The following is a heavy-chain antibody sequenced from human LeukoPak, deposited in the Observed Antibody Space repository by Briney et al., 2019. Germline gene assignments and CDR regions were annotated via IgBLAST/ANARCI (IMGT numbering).Heavy chain of an antibody. D-gene: IGHD6-13*01. CDR3: ARELAEIAAAIRGYYYYYMDV. J-gene: IGHJ6*03. CDR2: IYYSGST. V-gene: IGHV4-39*01. CDR1: GGSISSSSYY. Sequence: SETLPLTCTVSGGSISSSSYYWGWIRQPPGKGLEWIGSIYYSGSTYYNPSLKSRVTISLDTSKNQFSLKLSSVTAADTAVYYFARELAEIAAAIRGYYYYYMDVGGKGTTVTVPS.